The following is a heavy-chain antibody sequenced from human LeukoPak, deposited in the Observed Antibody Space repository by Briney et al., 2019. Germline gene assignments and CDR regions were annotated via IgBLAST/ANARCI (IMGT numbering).Heavy chain of an antibody. CDR3: ARGAVADDY. J-gene: IGHJ4*02. CDR2: IYYSGST. D-gene: IGHD6-19*01. V-gene: IGHV4-59*01. Sequence: PSETLSLTCTVSGDSICSYYWSWIRQPPGKGLEWIGYIYYSGSTNYNPSLKSRVTISVDTSKNQFSLKLSSVTAADTAVYYCARGAVADDYWGQGTLVTVSS. CDR1: GDSICSYY.